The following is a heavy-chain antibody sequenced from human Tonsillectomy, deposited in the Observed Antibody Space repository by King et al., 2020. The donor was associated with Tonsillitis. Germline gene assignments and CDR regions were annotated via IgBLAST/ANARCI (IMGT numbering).Heavy chain of an antibody. V-gene: IGHV4-31*03. CDR1: GGSISRGGYY. Sequence: QLQESGPGLVKPSQTLSLTCSVSGGSISRGGYYWSWIRQHPGEGPEWIGYIYYSGRTYYKPSLESRVTLSVDNSKNQLSLRLTSVTAADTAVYYCSGSGATFDSWGQGILVTVSS. CDR3: SGSGATFDS. CDR2: IYYSGRT. D-gene: IGHD2-15*01. J-gene: IGHJ4*02.